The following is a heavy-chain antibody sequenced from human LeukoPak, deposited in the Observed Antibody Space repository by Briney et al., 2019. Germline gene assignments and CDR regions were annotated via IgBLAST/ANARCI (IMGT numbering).Heavy chain of an antibody. V-gene: IGHV4-59*11. J-gene: IGHJ6*03. Sequence: ETLSLTFTVSGGSISSHYWSWIRQPPGKGLEWIGYIYYSGSTNYNPSLKSRVTISVDTSKNQFSLKLSSVTAADTAVYYCARGGSSSTRSYYYYMDVWGKGTTVTVSS. CDR1: GGSISSHY. CDR2: IYYSGST. CDR3: ARGGSSSTRSYYYYMDV. D-gene: IGHD6-6*01.